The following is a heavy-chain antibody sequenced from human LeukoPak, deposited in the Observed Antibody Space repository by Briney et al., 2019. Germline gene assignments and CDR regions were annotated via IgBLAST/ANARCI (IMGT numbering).Heavy chain of an antibody. J-gene: IGHJ4*02. CDR2: IYHSGDSRTT. CDR3: ARHEGSAGWYNY. V-gene: IGHV4-59*08. CDR1: GVSVSGYY. Sequence: SETLSLTCTVSGVSVSGYYWTCIRQPPGKGLQWIAYIYHSGDSRTTNYNPSLKSRVTISLDTSKNQVSLQLNSVTAADTAVYYCARHEGSAGWYNYWGQGTLVTVSS. D-gene: IGHD6-19*01.